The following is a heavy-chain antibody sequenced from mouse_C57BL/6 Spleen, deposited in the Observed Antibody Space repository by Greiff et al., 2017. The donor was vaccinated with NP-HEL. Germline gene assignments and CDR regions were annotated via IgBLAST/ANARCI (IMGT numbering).Heavy chain of an antibody. J-gene: IGHJ2*01. CDR1: GYTFTSYG. V-gene: IGHV1-81*01. Sequence: QVQLKESGAELARPGASVKLSCKASGYTFTSYGISWVKQRTGQGLEWIGEIYPRSGNTYYNEKFKGKATLTADKSSSTAYMELRSLTSEDSAVYFCARYGNSYFDYWGQGTTLTVSS. CDR2: IYPRSGNT. D-gene: IGHD2-1*01. CDR3: ARYGNSYFDY.